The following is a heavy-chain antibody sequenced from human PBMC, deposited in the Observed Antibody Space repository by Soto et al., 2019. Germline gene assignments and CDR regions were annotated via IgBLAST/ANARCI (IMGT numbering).Heavy chain of an antibody. J-gene: IGHJ5*02. D-gene: IGHD3-3*01. CDR2: IIPIFGTA. V-gene: IGHV1-69*06. Sequence: SVKVSCKASGGTFSSYAISWVRQAPGQGLEWMGGIIPIFGTANYAQKFQGRVTITADKSTSTAYMELSSLRSEDTAVYYCAREPFLEWLSTNWFGPWGQGNLVAVAS. CDR3: AREPFLEWLSTNWFGP. CDR1: GGTFSSYA.